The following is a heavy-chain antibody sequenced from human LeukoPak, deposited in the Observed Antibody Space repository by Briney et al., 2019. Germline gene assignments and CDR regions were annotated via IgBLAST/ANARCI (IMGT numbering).Heavy chain of an antibody. V-gene: IGHV3-21*01. Sequence: GGSLRLSCAASGFTFSSYSMNWVRQAPGKGLEWVSSISSSSSYIYYADSVKGRFTISRDNSKNTLYLQMNSLRAEDTAVYYCAREQLVRGYYYYYYMDVWGKGTTVTISS. D-gene: IGHD6-13*01. CDR2: ISSSSSYI. CDR3: AREQLVRGYYYYYYMDV. CDR1: GFTFSSYS. J-gene: IGHJ6*03.